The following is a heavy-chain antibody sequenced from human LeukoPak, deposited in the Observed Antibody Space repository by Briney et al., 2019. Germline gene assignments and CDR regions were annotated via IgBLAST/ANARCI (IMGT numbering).Heavy chain of an antibody. CDR3: ARDLLGGGTFDI. J-gene: IGHJ3*02. CDR1: GFTVSSNF. V-gene: IGHV3-53*01. Sequence: PGGSLRLSCAASGFTVSSNFMNWVRQAPGKGLEWVSDYADSVKGRFTIPRDNSKNTLYLQMNSLRAEDTAVYYCARDLLGGGTFDIWGQGTMVTVSS. D-gene: IGHD3-16*01.